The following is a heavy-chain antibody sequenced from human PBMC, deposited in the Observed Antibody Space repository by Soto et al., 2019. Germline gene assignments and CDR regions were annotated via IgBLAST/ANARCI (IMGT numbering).Heavy chain of an antibody. D-gene: IGHD2-2*01. CDR2: ISYDGSNK. CDR1: GFTFSSYG. Sequence: PGGSLRLSCAASGFTFSSYGMHWVRQAPGKGLEWVAGISYDGSNKYYADSVKGRFTISRDNSKNTLYLQMNSLRAEDTAVYYCAKDQGIVVVPAAIGLSYYYYGMDVWGQGTTVTVSS. J-gene: IGHJ6*02. CDR3: AKDQGIVVVPAAIGLSYYYYGMDV. V-gene: IGHV3-30*18.